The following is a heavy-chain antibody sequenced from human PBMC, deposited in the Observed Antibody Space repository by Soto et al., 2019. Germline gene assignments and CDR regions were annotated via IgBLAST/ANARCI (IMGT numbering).Heavy chain of an antibody. D-gene: IGHD3-3*01. CDR1: GFTFSSYA. J-gene: IGHJ6*02. Sequence: PGGSLRLSCAASGFTFSSYAMHWVRQAPGKGLEWVAVISYDGSNKYYADSVKGRFTISRDNSKNTLYLQMNSLRAEDTAVYYCARDLLGGHTYYYYGMDVWGQGT. CDR3: ARDLLGGHTYYYYGMDV. V-gene: IGHV3-30-3*01. CDR2: ISYDGSNK.